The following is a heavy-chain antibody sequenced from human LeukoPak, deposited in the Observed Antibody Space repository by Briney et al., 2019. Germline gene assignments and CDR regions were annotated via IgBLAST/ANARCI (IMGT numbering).Heavy chain of an antibody. CDR1: GFTFSSYA. CDR3: ARDSAAAYDFWSGYYHGAFDY. Sequence: PGGSLRLSCAASGFTFSSYAMSWVRQAPGKGLEWVSAISGSGGSTYYADSVKGRFTISRDNAKNSLYLQMNSLRAEDTAVYYCARDSAAAYDFWSGYYHGAFDYWGQGTLVTVSS. CDR2: ISGSGGST. D-gene: IGHD3-3*01. J-gene: IGHJ4*02. V-gene: IGHV3-23*01.